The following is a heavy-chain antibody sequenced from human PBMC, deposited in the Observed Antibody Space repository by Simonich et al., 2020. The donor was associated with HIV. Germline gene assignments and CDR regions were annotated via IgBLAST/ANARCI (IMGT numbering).Heavy chain of an antibody. J-gene: IGHJ4*02. CDR2: ISSSSSYK. CDR1: GFPFSSYS. D-gene: IGHD2-2*01. Sequence: EVQLVESGVGLVKPGGSLRPSCAASGFPFSSYSMNWVRQAPGKGLEWVSSISSSSSYKYYADSVKGRFTISRDNAKNSLYLQMNSLRAEDTAVYYCARDGRKGSSTSCSDYWGQGTLVTVSS. V-gene: IGHV3-21*01. CDR3: ARDGRKGSSTSCSDY.